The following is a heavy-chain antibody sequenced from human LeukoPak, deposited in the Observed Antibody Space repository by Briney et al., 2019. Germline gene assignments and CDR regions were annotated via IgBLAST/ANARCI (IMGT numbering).Heavy chain of an antibody. J-gene: IGHJ4*02. CDR3: AKGIRSSGWSKYFDN. CDR2: ISGSGDRA. D-gene: IGHD6-19*01. V-gene: IGHV3-23*01. Sequence: GGSLRLSCAASGFTFSSHVMNWVRQAPGKGLEWVSTISGSGDRAYHGDSVKGRFTISRDNSKNTLYLQMNSLRAEDTAVYYCAKGIRSSGWSKYFDNWGQGTLVTVSS. CDR1: GFTFSSHV.